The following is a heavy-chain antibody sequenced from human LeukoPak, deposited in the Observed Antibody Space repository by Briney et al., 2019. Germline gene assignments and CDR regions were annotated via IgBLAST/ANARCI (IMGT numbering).Heavy chain of an antibody. D-gene: IGHD6-13*01. CDR2: ISAYNGNT. Sequence: SVKVSCKASGYTFTSYGISWVRQAPGQGLEWMGWISAYNGNTNYAQNPQGRVTMTTDTSTTTDDMELRSVGSYDTAVYYCARGSSSWRYYYYYYMDVWGKGTTVTVSS. CDR3: ARGSSSWRYYYYYYMDV. V-gene: IGHV1-18*01. CDR1: GYTFTSYG. J-gene: IGHJ6*03.